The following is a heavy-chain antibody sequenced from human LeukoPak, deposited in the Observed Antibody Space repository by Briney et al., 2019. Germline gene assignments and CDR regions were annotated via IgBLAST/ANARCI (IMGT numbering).Heavy chain of an antibody. CDR1: GFTFSNAW. CDR2: IKSKTDGGTT. CDR3: TTDIAAAGTDY. D-gene: IGHD6-13*01. J-gene: IGHJ4*02. V-gene: IGHV3-15*01. Sequence: GGSLRLSCAASGFTFSNAWMSWFRQAPGKGLEWVGRIKSKTDGGTTDYAAPVKGRFTISRDDSKNTLYLQMNSLKTEDTAVYYCTTDIAAAGTDYWGQGTLVTVSS.